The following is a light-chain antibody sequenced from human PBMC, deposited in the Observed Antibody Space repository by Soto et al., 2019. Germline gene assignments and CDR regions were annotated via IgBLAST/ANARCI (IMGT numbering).Light chain of an antibody. V-gene: IGKV3-15*01. CDR2: RSC. CDR1: ESMSDD. J-gene: IGKJ1*01. CDR3: QQYDIWPPCT. Sequence: DIVLTQSPANLSVSVGQRVTLSCRASESMSDDLAWYQHKPGRAPSLLIYRSCTRAAGVSARFSGSGSGTDVTLPMSSLALAESGVYYYQQYDIWPPCTFGQGTKVEIK.